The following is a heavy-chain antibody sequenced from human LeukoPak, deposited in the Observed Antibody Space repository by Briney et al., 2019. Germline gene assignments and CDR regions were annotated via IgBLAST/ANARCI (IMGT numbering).Heavy chain of an antibody. V-gene: IGHV3-30*04. Sequence: PGRSLRLSCAASGFTFSSYAMHWVRQAPGKGLEWVAVISYDGSNKYYADSVKGRFTISRDNSKNTLYLQMNSLRAEDTAVYYCASADHYDSSGYYYYWGQGTLVTVSS. CDR3: ASADHYDSSGYYYY. J-gene: IGHJ4*02. D-gene: IGHD3-22*01. CDR1: GFTFSSYA. CDR2: ISYDGSNK.